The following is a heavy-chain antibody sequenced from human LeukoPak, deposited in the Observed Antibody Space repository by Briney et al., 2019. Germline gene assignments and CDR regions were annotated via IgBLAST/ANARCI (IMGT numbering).Heavy chain of an antibody. CDR3: ARAHEGIGYCSGGSCGSNWFDP. V-gene: IGHV1-18*01. D-gene: IGHD2-15*01. CDR1: GYTFTSYG. J-gene: IGHJ5*02. Sequence: ASVKVSCKASGYTFTSYGISWVRQAPGQGLEWMGWISVYNGNTNYAQKLQGRVTMTTDTSTSTAYMELRSLRSDDTAVYYCARAHEGIGYCSGGSCGSNWFDPWGQGTLVTVSS. CDR2: ISVYNGNT.